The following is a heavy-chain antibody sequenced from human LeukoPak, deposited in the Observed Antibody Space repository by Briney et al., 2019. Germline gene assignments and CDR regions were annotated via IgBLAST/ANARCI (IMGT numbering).Heavy chain of an antibody. J-gene: IGHJ5*02. CDR3: ARMGWDCSSTSCYLGWFDP. Sequence: GESLKISCKGSGYDFTTYWIGWVRQMPGKGPEWMGVIYPADSDTTYSPSFQGQVTISADRSISTAYLQRSSLKASDTAIYYCARMGWDCSSTSCYLGWFDPWGQGTPVTVSS. D-gene: IGHD2-2*01. V-gene: IGHV5-51*01. CDR2: IYPADSDT. CDR1: GYDFTTYW.